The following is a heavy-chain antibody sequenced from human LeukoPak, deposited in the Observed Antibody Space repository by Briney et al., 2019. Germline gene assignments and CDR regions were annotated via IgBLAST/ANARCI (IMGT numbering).Heavy chain of an antibody. D-gene: IGHD6-6*01. CDR2: ISWNSGSI. J-gene: IGHJ4*02. CDR1: GFTFDDYA. V-gene: IGHV3-9*01. Sequence: GGSLRLSCAASGFTFDDYAMHWVRQAPGKGLEWVSGISWNSGSIGYADSVKGRFTISRDNSKNTLYLQMNSLRAEDTAVYYCAKDSEGSSSYFDYWGQGTLVTVSS. CDR3: AKDSEGSSSYFDY.